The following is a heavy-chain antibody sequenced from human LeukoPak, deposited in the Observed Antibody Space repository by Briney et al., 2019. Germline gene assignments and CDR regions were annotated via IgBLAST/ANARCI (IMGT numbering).Heavy chain of an antibody. J-gene: IGHJ5*02. V-gene: IGHV4-59*08. CDR2: IYYSGST. Sequence: PSETLSLTCTVSGGSISNYYWSWIRQPPGKGLEWIGYIYYSGSTNYNPSLKSRVTISVDTSKNQFSLKLSSVTAADTAVYYCARAIGYCSSTSCYEAGWFDPWGQGTLVTVSS. CDR3: ARAIGYCSSTSCYEAGWFDP. D-gene: IGHD2-2*01. CDR1: GGSISNYY.